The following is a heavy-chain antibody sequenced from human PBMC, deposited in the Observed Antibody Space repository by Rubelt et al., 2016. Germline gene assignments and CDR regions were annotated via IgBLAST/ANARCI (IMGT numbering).Heavy chain of an antibody. CDR1: GGTFSSYA. V-gene: IGHV1-69*06. CDR2: IIPIFGTA. D-gene: IGHD3-16*01. CDR3: ARVTQGGGYYYYGMDV. Sequence: QVQLVQSGAEVKKPGASVKVSCKASGGTFSSYAISWVRQAPGQGLEWMGGIIPIFGTANYAQKFQGRVTITADKSTSTAYMELSSLRSEDTAVYYCARVTQGGGYYYYGMDVWGQGTTVTVSS. J-gene: IGHJ6*02.